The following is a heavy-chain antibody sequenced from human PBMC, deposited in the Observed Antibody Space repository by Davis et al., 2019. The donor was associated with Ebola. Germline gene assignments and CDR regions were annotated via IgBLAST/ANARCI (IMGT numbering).Heavy chain of an antibody. V-gene: IGHV3-23*01. D-gene: IGHD3-9*01. J-gene: IGHJ4*02. CDR1: GFTFSSYA. CDR3: ARDHNDYDILTGYIDY. Sequence: PGGSLRLSCAASGFTFSSYAMSWVRQAPGKGLEWVSAISGSGGSTYYADSVKGRFTISRDNSKNTLYLQMNSLRAEDTAVYYCARDHNDYDILTGYIDYWGQGTLVTVSS. CDR2: ISGSGGST.